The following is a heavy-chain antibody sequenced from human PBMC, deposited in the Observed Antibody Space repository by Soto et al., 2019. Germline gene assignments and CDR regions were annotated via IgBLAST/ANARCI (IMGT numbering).Heavy chain of an antibody. CDR2: ISGSGGST. CDR3: AKAQSMIVVVITDWFDT. CDR1: GFTFSSYA. Sequence: LRLSCAASGFTFSSYAMSWVRQAPGKGLEWVSAISGSGGSTYYADSVKGRFTISRDNSKNTLYLQMNSLRAEDTAVYYCAKAQSMIVVVITDWFDTWGQGTLVTVSS. D-gene: IGHD3-22*01. J-gene: IGHJ5*02. V-gene: IGHV3-23*01.